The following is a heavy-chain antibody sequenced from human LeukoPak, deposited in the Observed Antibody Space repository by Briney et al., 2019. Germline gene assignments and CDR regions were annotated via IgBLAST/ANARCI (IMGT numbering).Heavy chain of an antibody. CDR2: INHSGST. D-gene: IGHD3-22*01. CDR1: GGSFSGYY. V-gene: IGHV4-34*01. Sequence: SETLSLTCAVYGGSFSGYYWSWIRQPPGKGLEWIGEINHSGSTNYNPSLNSRVTISVDTSKNQFSLKLSSVTAADTAVYYCARDRGGYSSGNDYWGQRTLVTVSS. J-gene: IGHJ4*02. CDR3: ARDRGGYSSGNDY.